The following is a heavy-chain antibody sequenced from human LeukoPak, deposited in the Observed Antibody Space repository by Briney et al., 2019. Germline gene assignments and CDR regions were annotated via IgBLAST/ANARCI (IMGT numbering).Heavy chain of an antibody. CDR3: AKEPASGSCFDY. Sequence: GGSLRLSCAASGYTFNSYAMSWVRQAPGKGLEWVSATSGSGGSTYYADSVKGRFTISRDNSKNTLYLQMNSLRAEDTALYYCAKEPASGSCFDYWGQGTLVTVSS. V-gene: IGHV3-23*01. J-gene: IGHJ4*02. D-gene: IGHD3-10*01. CDR1: GYTFNSYA. CDR2: TSGSGGST.